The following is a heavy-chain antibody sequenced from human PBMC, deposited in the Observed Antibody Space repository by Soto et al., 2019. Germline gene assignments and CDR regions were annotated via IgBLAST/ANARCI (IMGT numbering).Heavy chain of an antibody. Sequence: QVQLQESGPGLVKPSQTLSLTCTVSGGSISSGGYYWSWIRQHPGKGLEWIGYIYYSGSTYYNPSVKSRVTIAVDTSKNQFSLKLSSVTAADTAVYYCHRVPAAMLGAFDIWGQGTMVTVSS. D-gene: IGHD2-2*01. J-gene: IGHJ3*02. V-gene: IGHV4-31*03. CDR2: IYYSGST. CDR1: GGSISSGGYY. CDR3: HRVPAAMLGAFDI.